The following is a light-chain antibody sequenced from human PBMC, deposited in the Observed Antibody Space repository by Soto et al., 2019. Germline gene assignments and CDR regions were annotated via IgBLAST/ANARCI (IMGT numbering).Light chain of an antibody. CDR3: QQYGSSHT. V-gene: IGKV3-20*01. CDR1: QFVNNY. Sequence: IVLTQSPANLYLSPWERATLSCRASQFVNNYLAWYQQKPGQAPRLLIFGASTRATGIPDRFSGSGAGAYFNLTISRLEPADFGVYYCQQYGSSHTFGQGTRLEIK. J-gene: IGKJ5*01. CDR2: GAS.